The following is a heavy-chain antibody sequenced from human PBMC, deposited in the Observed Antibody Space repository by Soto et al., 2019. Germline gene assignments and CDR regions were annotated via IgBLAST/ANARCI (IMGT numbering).Heavy chain of an antibody. J-gene: IGHJ6*02. Sequence: ASVKVSCKASGYTFTSYYMHWVRLAPGQGLEWMGIINPSGGSTSYAQKFQGRVTMTRDTSTSTVYMELSSLRSEDTAVYYCAGSSYYYDSSGFEPHYYYYYGMDVWGQGTTVTVSS. CDR2: INPSGGST. CDR3: AGSSYYYDSSGFEPHYYYYYGMDV. V-gene: IGHV1-46*01. D-gene: IGHD3-22*01. CDR1: GYTFTSYY.